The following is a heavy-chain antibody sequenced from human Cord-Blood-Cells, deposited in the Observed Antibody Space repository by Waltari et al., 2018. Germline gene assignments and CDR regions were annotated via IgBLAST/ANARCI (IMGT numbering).Heavy chain of an antibody. CDR1: GGSLSSYY. D-gene: IGHD6-19*01. Sequence: QVQLQASGPGLVKPSETLYLTCTVSGGSLSSYYWSWIRQPAGKGLEWIWRIYTSESTNYNPAHKSRVTMSVDTSKNQFSLKLSSVTAADTAVYYCARSGYSSGWFDAFDIWGQGTMVTVSS. CDR3: ARSGYSSGWFDAFDI. J-gene: IGHJ3*02. CDR2: IYTSEST. V-gene: IGHV4-4*07.